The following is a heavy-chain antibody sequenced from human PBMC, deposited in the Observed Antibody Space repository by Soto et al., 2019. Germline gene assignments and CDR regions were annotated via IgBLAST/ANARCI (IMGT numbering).Heavy chain of an antibody. V-gene: IGHV4-39*01. CDR2: IYYSGST. CDR3: ARHVNPWAQGAFDI. CDR1: GGSISSSSYY. D-gene: IGHD7-27*01. J-gene: IGHJ3*02. Sequence: SETMSLTSTVAGGSISSSSYYWGWIRQPPGEGLEWIGSIYYSGSTYYNPSLKSRVTISVDTSKNQFSLKLSSVTAADTAVYYCARHVNPWAQGAFDIWGQGTTVTVSS.